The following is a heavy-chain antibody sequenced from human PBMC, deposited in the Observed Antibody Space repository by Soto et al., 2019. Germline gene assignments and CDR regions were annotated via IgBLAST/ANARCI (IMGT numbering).Heavy chain of an antibody. CDR1: GYTFTSYG. D-gene: IGHD2-21*01. J-gene: IGHJ4*02. Sequence: QVQLVQSGAEVKKPGASVKVSCKASGYTFTSYGISWVRQAPGHGLEWMGWISAYNGNTNYAQKLQGRVTMTTDTSTSTAYMELRSLRSDDTAVYYCATLQPLDCGGDCYSADYWGQGTLVTVSS. CDR3: ATLQPLDCGGDCYSADY. V-gene: IGHV1-18*01. CDR2: ISAYNGNT.